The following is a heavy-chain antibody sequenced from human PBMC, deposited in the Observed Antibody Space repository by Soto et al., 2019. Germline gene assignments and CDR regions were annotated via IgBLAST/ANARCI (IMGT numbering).Heavy chain of an antibody. CDR2: ISGNGGDT. CDR3: PKDPYDTSGYYQSY. V-gene: IGHV3-23*01. D-gene: IGHD3-22*01. CDR1: GFPFSHYA. J-gene: IGHJ4*02. Sequence: PGGSLRLSCAASGFPFSHYAMSWVRQAPGKGLEWVSAISGNGGDTAYADSVRGRFTISRDNSKNTLYLQMNSLRAEDTAVYYCPKDPYDTSGYYQSYLGQGTPVTVAS.